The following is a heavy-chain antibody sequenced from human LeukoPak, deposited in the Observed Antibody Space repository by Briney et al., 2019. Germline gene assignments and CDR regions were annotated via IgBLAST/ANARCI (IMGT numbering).Heavy chain of an antibody. CDR2: ISNSGTI. CDR3: ARSYGDYDFRANY. V-gene: IGHV3-11*04. CDR1: GLTLSDYY. Sequence: GGSLRLSCAASGLTLSDYYMSWIRQAPGKGLQWVSHISNSGTIYYADSVKGRFTISRDNAKNSLYLQMNSPRAEDTAVYYCARSYGDYDFRANYWGQGTLVTVSS. D-gene: IGHD4-17*01. J-gene: IGHJ4*02.